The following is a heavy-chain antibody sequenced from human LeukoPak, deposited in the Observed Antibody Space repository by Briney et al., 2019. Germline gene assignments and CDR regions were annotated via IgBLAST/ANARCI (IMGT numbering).Heavy chain of an antibody. CDR1: GFTFSSYA. J-gene: IGHJ4*02. CDR2: ISGSGGST. Sequence: GGSLRLSCPASGFTFSSYAMSWVRQAPGKGLEWVSAISGSGGSTYYADSVKGRFTISRDNSKNTLYLQMNSLRAEDTAVYYCAKDQAWFGELDYWGQGTLVTVSS. V-gene: IGHV3-23*01. D-gene: IGHD3-10*01. CDR3: AKDQAWFGELDY.